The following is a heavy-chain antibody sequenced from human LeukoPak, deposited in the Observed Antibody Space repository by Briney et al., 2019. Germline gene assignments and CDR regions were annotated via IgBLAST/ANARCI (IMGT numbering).Heavy chain of an antibody. J-gene: IGHJ4*02. CDR2: ITSSSDAM. D-gene: IGHD4-17*01. V-gene: IGHV3-48*01. Sequence: GGSLRLSCAASGFTFTAFSMNWVRQAPGKGLEWVSYITSSSDAMYYADSVKGRFTISRDNAKNSLYLQMNSLRAEDTAVYYCARDRLNTVYWGQGTLVTVSS. CDR3: ARDRLNTVY. CDR1: GFTFTAFS.